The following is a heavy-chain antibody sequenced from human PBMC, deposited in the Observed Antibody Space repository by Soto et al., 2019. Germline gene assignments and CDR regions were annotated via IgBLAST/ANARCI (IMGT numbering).Heavy chain of an antibody. V-gene: IGHV1-24*01. J-gene: IGHJ3*02. CDR3: STEGPASSKVPDKDAFDI. CDR1: GYTLTELS. D-gene: IGHD2-15*01. CDR2: FDPEDGET. Sequence: ASVKVSCKVSGYTLTELSRHWVRQAPGKGLEWMGGFDPEDGETIYAQKFQGRVTMTEDTSTDSDYMEFISLRSVDTAVSYVSTEGPASSKVPDKDAFDIWGQGTMVTVSS.